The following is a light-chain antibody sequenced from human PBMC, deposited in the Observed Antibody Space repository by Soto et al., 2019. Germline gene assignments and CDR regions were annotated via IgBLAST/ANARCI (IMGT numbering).Light chain of an antibody. CDR3: CSYAGSYV. Sequence: QSALTQPRSVSGSPGQSVTISCTGTSSDVGGYNYVSWYQQHPGKAPKLMIYDVSKRPSGVPDRFSGSKSGNTASLTFFGFQAEDEADYYCCSYAGSYVFGTGTKVTVL. V-gene: IGLV2-11*01. CDR2: DVS. CDR1: SSDVGGYNY. J-gene: IGLJ1*01.